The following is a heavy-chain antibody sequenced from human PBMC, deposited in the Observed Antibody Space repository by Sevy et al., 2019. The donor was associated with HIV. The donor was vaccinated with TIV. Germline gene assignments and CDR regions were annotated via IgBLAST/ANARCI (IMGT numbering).Heavy chain of an antibody. D-gene: IGHD4-17*01. V-gene: IGHV3-48*02. CDR1: GFRFSSFS. Sequence: GGSLRLSCAASGFRFSSFSMNWVRQAPGKGQEWVSYITSSSSTILYADSVKGRFTISRDNAKNSLYLQMSSLRDEDTAVYYCARAQADYGDFGGHFDHWGQGSFVTVSS. CDR3: ARAQADYGDFGGHFDH. J-gene: IGHJ4*02. CDR2: ITSSSSTI.